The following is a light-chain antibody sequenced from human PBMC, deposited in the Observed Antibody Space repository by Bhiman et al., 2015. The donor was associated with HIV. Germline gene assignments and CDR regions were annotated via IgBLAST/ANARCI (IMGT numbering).Light chain of an antibody. J-gene: IGLJ1*01. CDR2: DVS. V-gene: IGLV2-23*02. Sequence: QSALTQPASVSGSPGQSITISCTGTSSDVGGYKYVSWYQHHPGIAPKLMIYDVSKRPSGVSNRFSGSKSGNTASLTISGLQAEDEADYYCCSYAGSSSYVFGTGTKVT. CDR3: CSYAGSSSYV. CDR1: SSDVGGYKY.